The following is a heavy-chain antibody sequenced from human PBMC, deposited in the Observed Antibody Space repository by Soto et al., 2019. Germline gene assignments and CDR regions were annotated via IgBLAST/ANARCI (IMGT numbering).Heavy chain of an antibody. Sequence: QVRLVQSGAEVRKPGSSVKVSCKASEVSVRRYTVSWVRQAPGQGLEWMGVIIPVYGTTSDAQKFQGRVTIVADADETTITAYIELSSLRSEDTAIYYGEITISPSAIFANDVYAIDVWGQGTTVIVSS. D-gene: IGHD3-3*02. CDR2: IIPVYGTT. CDR3: EITISPSAIFANDVYAIDV. J-gene: IGHJ6*02. CDR1: EVSVRRYT. V-gene: IGHV1-69*01.